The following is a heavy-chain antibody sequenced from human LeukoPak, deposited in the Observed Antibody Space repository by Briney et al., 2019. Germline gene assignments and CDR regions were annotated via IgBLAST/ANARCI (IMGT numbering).Heavy chain of an antibody. CDR2: IIPIFGTA. D-gene: IGHD3-22*01. V-gene: IGHV1-69*05. CDR1: GGTFSSYA. J-gene: IGHJ3*02. CDR3: ARDLRDYYDSSGPEDAFDI. Sequence: SVKVSCKXSGGTFSSYAISWVRQAPGQGLEWMGRIIPIFGTANYAQKFQGRATITTDESMSTAYMELSSLRSEDTAVYYCARDLRDYYDSSGPEDAFDIWGQGTMVTVSS.